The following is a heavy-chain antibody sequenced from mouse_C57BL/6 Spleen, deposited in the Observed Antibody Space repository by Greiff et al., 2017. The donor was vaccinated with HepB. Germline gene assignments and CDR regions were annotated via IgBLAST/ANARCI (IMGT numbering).Heavy chain of an antibody. D-gene: IGHD3-2*02. CDR2: INPGSGGT. CDR1: GYAFTNYL. CDR3: ARSRQLRPFAY. V-gene: IGHV1-54*01. J-gene: IGHJ3*01. Sequence: QVQLKQSGAELVRPGTSVKVSCKASGYAFTNYLIEWVKQRPGQGLEWIGVINPGSGGTNYNEKFKGKATLTADKSSSTAYMQLSSLTSEDSAVYFCARSRQLRPFAYWGQGTLVTVSA.